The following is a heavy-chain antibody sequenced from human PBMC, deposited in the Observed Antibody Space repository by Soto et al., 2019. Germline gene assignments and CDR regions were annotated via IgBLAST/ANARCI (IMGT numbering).Heavy chain of an antibody. CDR3: ASLSYDFWSGYGYGMDV. Sequence: GESLKISCKGSGYSFTSYWIGWVRQMPGKGLEWMGIIYPGDSDTRYSPSFQGQVTISADKSISTAYLQWSSLKASDTAMYYCASLSYDFWSGYGYGMDVWGQGTAVTVSS. V-gene: IGHV5-51*01. CDR2: IYPGDSDT. CDR1: GYSFTSYW. J-gene: IGHJ6*02. D-gene: IGHD3-3*01.